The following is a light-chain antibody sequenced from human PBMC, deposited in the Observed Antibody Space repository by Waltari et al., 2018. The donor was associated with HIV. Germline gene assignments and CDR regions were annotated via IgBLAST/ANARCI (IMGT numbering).Light chain of an antibody. V-gene: IGLV1-44*01. J-gene: IGLJ3*02. CDR1: SSNIGSNT. CDR3: AAWDDSLNAWG. Sequence: QSVVTQPPSASGTPGQRVTISCSGSSSNIGSNTINWFQQLPGTAPKLLIYNNNLRPSGVPDRVPGSKSGTSASLAISGLQSDDGADFYCAAWDDSLNAWGFGGGSKLTVL. CDR2: NNN.